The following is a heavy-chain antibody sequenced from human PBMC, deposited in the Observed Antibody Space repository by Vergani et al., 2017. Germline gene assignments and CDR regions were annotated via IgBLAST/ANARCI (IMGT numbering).Heavy chain of an antibody. V-gene: IGHV3-21*01. CDR2: ISSSRSYI. D-gene: IGHD5-18*01. CDR1: GCTFSSYS. CDR3: ARERTQLGXIDY. J-gene: IGHJ4*02. Sequence: EVQLVESGGGLVKPGGSLRLSCAASGCTFSSYSMNWVRQAPGKGLEWVSSISSSRSYIYYADSVKGRFTISRDNAKNSLYLQMNSLRAADTAVYYCARERTQLGXIDYWGQGTLVTVSS.